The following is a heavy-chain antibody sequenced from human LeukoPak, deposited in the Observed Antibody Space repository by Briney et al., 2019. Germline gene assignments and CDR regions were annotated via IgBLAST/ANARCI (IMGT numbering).Heavy chain of an antibody. CDR1: GYTFSSYG. D-gene: IGHD2-15*01. Sequence: ASVKVSCKASGYTFSSYGISWVRQAPGQGLEWMGWISAYNGNTNYAQKLQGRVTMTTDTSTSTAHMELRSLRSDDTAMYYCARDDLDCSGGTCYPDDYWGQGTLVTVSS. V-gene: IGHV1-18*01. J-gene: IGHJ4*02. CDR3: ARDDLDCSGGTCYPDDY. CDR2: ISAYNGNT.